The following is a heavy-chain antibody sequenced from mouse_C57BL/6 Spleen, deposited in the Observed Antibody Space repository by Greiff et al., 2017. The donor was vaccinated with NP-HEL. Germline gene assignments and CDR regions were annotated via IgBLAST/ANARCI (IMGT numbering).Heavy chain of an antibody. J-gene: IGHJ4*01. CDR1: GFNIKDDY. CDR3: TTWNWAMDY. Sequence: VQLQQSGAELVRPGASVKLSCTASGFNIKDDYMHWVKQRPEQGLEWIGWIDPENGDTEYASKFQGKATITADPSSNTAYLQLSSLTSEDTAVYYCTTWNWAMDYWGQGTSVTVSS. D-gene: IGHD4-1*01. CDR2: IDPENGDT. V-gene: IGHV14-4*01.